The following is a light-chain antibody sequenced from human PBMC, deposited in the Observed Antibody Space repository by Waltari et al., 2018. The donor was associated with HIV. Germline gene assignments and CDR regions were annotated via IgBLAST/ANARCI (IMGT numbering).Light chain of an antibody. V-gene: IGLV3-19*01. CDR2: GKN. J-gene: IGLJ2*01. CDR1: SLRSYY. Sequence: SSELTQDPAVSVAWGQTFRITCQGDSLRSYYASWYQQKPGQAPVLVIYGKNNRPSGIPDRFSGSSSGNTASLTITGAQAEDEADYYCNSRDNNDNHVVFGGGTKVTVL. CDR3: NSRDNNDNHVV.